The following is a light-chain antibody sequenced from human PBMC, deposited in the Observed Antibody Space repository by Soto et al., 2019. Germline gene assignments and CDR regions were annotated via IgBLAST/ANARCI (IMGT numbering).Light chain of an antibody. J-gene: IGKJ1*01. CDR2: GTY. CDR1: QSVSSN. CDR3: QQYNDWPPWT. V-gene: IGKV3-15*01. Sequence: EIVMTQSPATLSVSPGERATLSCRASQSVSSNLAWYQQKPGQAPRLLIYGTYTRATGIPARFSGSGSGTGFNLTISSLQSDAFAVYYCQQYNDWPPWTFGQGTKVEIK.